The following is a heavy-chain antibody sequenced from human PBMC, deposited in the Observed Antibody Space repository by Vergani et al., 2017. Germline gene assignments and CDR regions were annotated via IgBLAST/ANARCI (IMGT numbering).Heavy chain of an antibody. V-gene: IGHV3-33*06. D-gene: IGHD6-13*01. CDR2: IWYDGSNK. CDR1: GFTFSSYG. CDR3: AKEPGIAAAGVVGFDY. Sequence: QVQLVESGGGVVQPGRSLRLSCAASGFTFSSYGMHWVRQAPGKGLEWVAVIWYDGSNKYYADSVKGRFTISRDNSKNTLYLQMNSLRAEDTAVYYCAKEPGIAAAGVVGFDYWGQGTLVTVSS. J-gene: IGHJ4*02.